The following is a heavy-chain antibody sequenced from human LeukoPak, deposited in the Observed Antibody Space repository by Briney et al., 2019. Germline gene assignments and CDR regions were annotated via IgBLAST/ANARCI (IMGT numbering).Heavy chain of an antibody. V-gene: IGHV3-21*01. CDR1: GFTFSTYS. CDR3: AREVMVRGEYGFDY. CDR2: ISSSSSYI. Sequence: GGSLRLSCAASGFTFSTYSMNWVRQAPGKGLEWVSSISSSSSYIYYADSLKGRFTISRDNAKNSLYLQMNSLRAEDTAAYYCAREVMVRGEYGFDYWGQGTLVTVSS. D-gene: IGHD3-10*01. J-gene: IGHJ4*02.